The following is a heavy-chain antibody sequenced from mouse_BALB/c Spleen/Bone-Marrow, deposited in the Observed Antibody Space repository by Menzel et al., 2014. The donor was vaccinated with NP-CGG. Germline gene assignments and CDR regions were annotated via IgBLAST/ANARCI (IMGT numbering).Heavy chain of an antibody. CDR2: ISNGGGST. CDR1: GFTFSDYY. D-gene: IGHD2-3*01. J-gene: IGHJ3*01. Sequence: EVKLMESGGGLVQPGGSLKLSCATSGFTFSDYYMYWVRQTPEKSLEWVAYISNGGGSTYYPDTVKGRFTISRDNAKITLYLQMSRLKSEDTAMYYCARALCDGYYVAYWGQGTLVTVSA. CDR3: ARALCDGYYVAY. V-gene: IGHV5-12*02.